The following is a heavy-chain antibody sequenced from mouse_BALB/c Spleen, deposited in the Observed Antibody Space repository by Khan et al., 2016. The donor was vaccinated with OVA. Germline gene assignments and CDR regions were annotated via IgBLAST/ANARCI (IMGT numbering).Heavy chain of an antibody. J-gene: IGHJ4*01. V-gene: IGHV1S41*01. D-gene: IGHD1-1*01. Sequence: DLVKPGASVKLSCKASGYTFTSYWINWIKQRPGQGLEWIGRIGPGSSNAYYNDMFKGKATLTVDTSYNTAYIQLSSLSSEDSDVFFCARENYYGRGCYAMDYWGQGASVTVSA. CDR2: IGPGSSNA. CDR3: ARENYYGRGCYAMDY. CDR1: GYTFTSYW.